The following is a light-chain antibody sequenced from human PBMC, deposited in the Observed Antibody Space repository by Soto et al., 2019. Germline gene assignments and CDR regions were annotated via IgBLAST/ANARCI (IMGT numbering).Light chain of an antibody. J-gene: IGLJ2*01. Sequence: QSALTQPRSVSGSPGQSVTISCTGTSSDVGGYHYVSWYQQHPGKAPKLMIYDVSKRPSGVPDRFSGSKSGNTASLTISGLQAEDEADYYCCSYAGSYTLPVVFGGGTKLTVL. V-gene: IGLV2-11*01. CDR2: DVS. CDR1: SSDVGGYHY. CDR3: CSYAGSYTLPVV.